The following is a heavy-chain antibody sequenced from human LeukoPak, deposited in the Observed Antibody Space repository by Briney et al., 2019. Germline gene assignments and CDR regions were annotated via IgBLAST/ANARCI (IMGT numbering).Heavy chain of an antibody. CDR3: TRDYYDSSGLPFDY. J-gene: IGHJ4*02. D-gene: IGHD3-22*01. CDR1: GYSFRSHS. V-gene: IGHV3-21*01. Sequence: PGGSLRLSCAGSGYSFRSHSMNWVRQAPGKGLEWVSSISSISHYIYYADSVKGRFTISRDNAKNSLYLQMNSLRVEDTALYYCTRDYYDSSGLPFDYWGQGTLVTVSS. CDR2: ISSISHYI.